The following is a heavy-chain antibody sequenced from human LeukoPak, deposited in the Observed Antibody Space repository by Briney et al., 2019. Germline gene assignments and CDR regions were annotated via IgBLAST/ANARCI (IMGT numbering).Heavy chain of an antibody. CDR3: AKDKITLAAAAFYYFDY. D-gene: IGHD6-13*01. Sequence: PGGSLRLSCAASGFTISSYAMSWVRQAPGKGLEWVSALSGSGGSTYYADSVKGRFTISRDNSKNTLYLQMNSLRAEDTAVYYCAKDKITLAAAAFYYFDYWGQGTLVTDSS. CDR2: LSGSGGST. V-gene: IGHV3-23*01. CDR1: GFTISSYA. J-gene: IGHJ4*02.